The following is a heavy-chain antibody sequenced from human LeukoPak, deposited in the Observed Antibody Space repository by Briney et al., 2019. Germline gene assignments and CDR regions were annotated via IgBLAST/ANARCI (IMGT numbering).Heavy chain of an antibody. D-gene: IGHD1-26*01. CDR2: IYYSGST. J-gene: IGHJ4*02. CDR3: ARAAYSGSYHSDY. Sequence: SQTLSLTCTVSGGSVNSGSYYWNWIRQPPGKGLEWIGYIYYSGSTNYNPSLKSRVTISVDTSKNQFSLKLSSVTATDTAVYYCARAAYSGSYHSDYWGQGTLVTVSS. CDR1: GGSVNSGSYY. V-gene: IGHV4-61*01.